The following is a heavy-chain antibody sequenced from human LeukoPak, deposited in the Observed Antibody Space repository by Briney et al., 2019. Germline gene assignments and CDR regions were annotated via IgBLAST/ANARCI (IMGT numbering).Heavy chain of an antibody. CDR2: ISSSSSYI. CDR3: ARDRDGYNPNYFDY. V-gene: IGHV3-21*01. D-gene: IGHD5-24*01. J-gene: IGHJ4*02. CDR1: GFTFSSYS. Sequence: GGSLRLSCAASGFTFSSYSVNWVRQAPGKGLEWVSSISSSSSYIYYADSVKGRFTISRDNAKNSVYLQMNSLRAEDTAVYYCARDRDGYNPNYFDYWGQGTLVTVSS.